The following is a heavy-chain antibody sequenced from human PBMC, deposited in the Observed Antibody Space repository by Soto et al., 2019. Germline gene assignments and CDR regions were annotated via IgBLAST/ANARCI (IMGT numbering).Heavy chain of an antibody. CDR1: GFSFDDYA. D-gene: IGHD5-12*01. CDR3: AKGYYSGYDLAYFDY. V-gene: IGHV3-23*01. Sequence: ESVGGLVQPGGSLRLSCAASGFSFDDYAMTWVRQAAGKGLEWVSAISGSGDNTYYADSVKGRFTISRDNSKNTLYLQLNSLRAEDTALYYCAKGYYSGYDLAYFDYWGQGTLVTVSS. J-gene: IGHJ4*02. CDR2: ISGSGDNT.